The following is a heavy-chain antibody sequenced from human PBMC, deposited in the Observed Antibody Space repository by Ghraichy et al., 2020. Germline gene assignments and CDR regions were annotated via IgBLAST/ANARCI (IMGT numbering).Heavy chain of an antibody. Sequence: GESLNISCVGSGFPFSSYSFNWVRQSPGKGLEWVSYITGSGRTKSYADSVKGRFTISRDNAQNLLYLQMNSLRDEDTAVYYCARGSRVVRFYYYDGMDVWGQGTTVTVSS. J-gene: IGHJ6*02. D-gene: IGHD4-23*01. CDR1: GFPFSSYS. V-gene: IGHV3-48*02. CDR2: ITGSGRTK. CDR3: ARGSRVVRFYYYDGMDV.